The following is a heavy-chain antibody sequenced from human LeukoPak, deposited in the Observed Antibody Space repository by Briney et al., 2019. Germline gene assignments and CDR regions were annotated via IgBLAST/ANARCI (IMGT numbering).Heavy chain of an antibody. D-gene: IGHD2-2*02. CDR1: GVSFSGYY. Sequence: SETLSLTCAVYGVSFSGYYWSWIRQPPGKGLEWVGAINHSGSTNYNPSLKSRVTISVDPSKDKFSRKLSSVAAADTAVYYCARGVPPDIVVVPAAIHWFDRWGQEALVTVSS. CDR3: ARGVPPDIVVVPAAIHWFDR. J-gene: IGHJ5*02. V-gene: IGHV4-34*01. CDR2: INHSGST.